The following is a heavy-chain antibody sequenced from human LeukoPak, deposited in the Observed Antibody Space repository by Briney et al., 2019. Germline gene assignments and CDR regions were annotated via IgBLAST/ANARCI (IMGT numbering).Heavy chain of an antibody. CDR3: ARAANWGAFDI. V-gene: IGHV3-74*01. J-gene: IGHJ3*02. D-gene: IGHD7-27*01. Sequence: GGSLRLSCAASGFTFSSYWMHWVRQAPGKGLVWVSRINSDGSSTSYADSVKGRFTISRDNAKNTPYLQMNSLRAEDTAVYYCARAANWGAFDIWGQGTMVTVSS. CDR2: INSDGSST. CDR1: GFTFSSYW.